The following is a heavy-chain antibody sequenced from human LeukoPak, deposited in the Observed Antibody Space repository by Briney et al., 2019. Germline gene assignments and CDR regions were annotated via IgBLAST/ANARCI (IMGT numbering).Heavy chain of an antibody. CDR2: NNPNSGGT. J-gene: IGHJ4*02. V-gene: IGHV1-2*02. CDR1: GYTFTGYY. Sequence: ASVKVSCKASGYTFTGYYMHWVRRAPGQGLEWMGWNNPNSGGTNYAQKFQGRVTMTRDTSISTAYMELSRLRSDDTAVYYCASLYCSSTSCHIPFDYWGQGTLVTVSS. D-gene: IGHD2-2*01. CDR3: ASLYCSSTSCHIPFDY.